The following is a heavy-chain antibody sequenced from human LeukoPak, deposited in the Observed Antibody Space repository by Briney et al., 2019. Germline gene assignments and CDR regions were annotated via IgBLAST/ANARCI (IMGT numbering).Heavy chain of an antibody. D-gene: IGHD5-18*01. V-gene: IGHV4-59*01. J-gene: IGHJ4*02. CDR1: GGSISSYY. CDR2: IYYSGST. CDR3: TRGSYGLASV. Sequence: SETLSLTCTVSGGSISSYYWSWVRQPPGKGLEWIGYIYYSGSTNYNPSLKSRVTISVDTSKTQFSLKLSSVTAADTALYYCTRGSYGLASVWGQGTLVTVSS.